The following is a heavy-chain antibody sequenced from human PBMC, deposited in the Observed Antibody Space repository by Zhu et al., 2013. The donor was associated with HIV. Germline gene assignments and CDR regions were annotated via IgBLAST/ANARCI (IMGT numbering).Heavy chain of an antibody. CDR2: IYHSGST. D-gene: IGHD2-8*02. CDR1: GGSITTNNW. J-gene: IGHJ6*02. CDR3: ARVAGGVWGEDYYYGMDV. V-gene: IGHV4-4*02. Sequence: QVHLQESGPGLVKPSGTLSLTCAVSGGSITTNNWWSWVRQPPGKGLEWIGEIYHSGSTNYNPSLKSRVTISVDKSKNQFSLKLSSVTAADTAVYYCARVAGGVWGEDYYYGMDVWGQGTHGSPSP.